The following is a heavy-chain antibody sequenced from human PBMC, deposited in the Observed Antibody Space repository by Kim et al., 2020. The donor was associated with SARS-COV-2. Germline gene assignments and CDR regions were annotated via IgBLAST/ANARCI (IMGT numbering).Heavy chain of an antibody. D-gene: IGHD2-2*01. J-gene: IGHJ6*02. CDR2: IIPIFGTA. CDR3: ARVRGQLAYYYGMDV. CDR1: GGTFSSYA. Sequence: SVKVSCKASGGTFSSYAISWVRQAPGQGLEWMGGIIPIFGTANYAQKFQGRVTITADESTSTAYMELSSLRSEDTAVYYCARVRGQLAYYYGMDVWGQGTTVTVSS. V-gene: IGHV1-69*13.